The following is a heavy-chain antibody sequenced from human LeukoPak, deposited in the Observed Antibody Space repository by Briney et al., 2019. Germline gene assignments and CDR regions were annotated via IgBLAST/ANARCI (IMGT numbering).Heavy chain of an antibody. CDR3: ATTPAE. J-gene: IGHJ4*02. V-gene: IGHV1-2*02. CDR2: INPNTGGT. Sequence: ASVNVSCKGSRYTFTGYYMHWVPQAPGQGLEWMGWINPNTGGTNYAQKFQGRVTMTRDTSISTAYMDLSRLRSDDTAVYYCATTPAEWGQGTLVTVSS. D-gene: IGHD2-2*01. CDR1: RYTFTGYY.